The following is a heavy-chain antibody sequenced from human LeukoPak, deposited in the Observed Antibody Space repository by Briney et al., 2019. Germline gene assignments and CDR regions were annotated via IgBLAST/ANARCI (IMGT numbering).Heavy chain of an antibody. CDR1: GFTVSSNY. J-gene: IGHJ4*02. Sequence: GGSLRLSCAASGFTVSSNYMSWVRQAPGKGLEWVSVIYSGDSTYYADSVKGRFTISRHNSKNTLYLQMNSLRAEDTAVYYCARVRGYCSSTSCYAHYFDYWGQGTLVTVSS. CDR3: ARVRGYCSSTSCYAHYFDY. V-gene: IGHV3-53*04. CDR2: IYSGDST. D-gene: IGHD2-2*01.